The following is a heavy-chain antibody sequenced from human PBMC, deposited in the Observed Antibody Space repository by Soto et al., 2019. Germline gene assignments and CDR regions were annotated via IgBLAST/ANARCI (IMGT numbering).Heavy chain of an antibody. D-gene: IGHD6-19*01. V-gene: IGHV1-46*01. CDR3: AGGIAVAGIDY. J-gene: IGHJ4*02. Sequence: QVQLVQSGAEVKKPGASVKVSCKASGYTFTSYYMHWVRQAPGQGLEWMGIINPSGGSTSYAQKFQGRVTMTRDTSTSAVYMELSSLRSEDTAVYYCAGGIAVAGIDYWGQGTLVTVSS. CDR1: GYTFTSYY. CDR2: INPSGGST.